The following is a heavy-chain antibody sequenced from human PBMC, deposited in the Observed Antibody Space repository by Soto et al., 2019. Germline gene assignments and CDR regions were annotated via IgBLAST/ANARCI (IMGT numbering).Heavy chain of an antibody. CDR3: ATLFGYISHRRDGMDV. J-gene: IGHJ6*02. CDR1: GYSFTSYW. D-gene: IGHD6-13*01. V-gene: IGHV5-51*01. CDR2: IYPGDSDT. Sequence: PGESLKISCKGSGYSFTSYWIGWVRQMPGKGLEWMGIIYPGDSDTRYSPSFQGQVTISADKSISTAYLQWSSLKASDTAMYYCATLFGYISHRRDGMDVWGQGTTVTVSS.